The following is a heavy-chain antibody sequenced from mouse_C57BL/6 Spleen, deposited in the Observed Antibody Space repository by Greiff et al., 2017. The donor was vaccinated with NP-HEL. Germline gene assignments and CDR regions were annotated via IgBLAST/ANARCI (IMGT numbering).Heavy chain of an antibody. V-gene: IGHV1-52*01. CDR1: GYTFTSYW. CDR2: IDPSDSET. J-gene: IGHJ1*03. CDR3: ASGDGHWYFDV. D-gene: IGHD2-3*01. Sequence: QVQLKQPGAELVRPGSSVKLSCKASGYTFTSYWMHWVKQRPIQGLEWIGNIDPSDSETHYNQKFKDKATLTVDKSSSTAYMQLSSLTSEDSAVYYCASGDGHWYFDVWGTGTTVTVSS.